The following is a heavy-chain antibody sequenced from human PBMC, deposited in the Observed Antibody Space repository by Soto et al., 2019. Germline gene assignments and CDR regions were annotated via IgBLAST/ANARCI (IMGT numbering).Heavy chain of an antibody. CDR2: INHSGST. CDR1: GGSFSGYY. V-gene: IGHV4-34*01. CDR3: ARGWATMIVVAPAAFDI. Sequence: SETLSLTCAVYGGSFSGYYWSWIRQPPGKGLEWIGEINHSGSTNYNPSLKSRVTISVDTSKNQFSLKLSSVTAADTAVYYCARGWATMIVVAPAAFDIWGQGTMVTV. J-gene: IGHJ3*02. D-gene: IGHD3-22*01.